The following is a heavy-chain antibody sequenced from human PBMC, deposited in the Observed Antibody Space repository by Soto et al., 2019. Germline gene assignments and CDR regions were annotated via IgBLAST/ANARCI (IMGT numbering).Heavy chain of an antibody. CDR3: ASYEVVSDYYYYYMDV. J-gene: IGHJ6*03. D-gene: IGHD2-15*01. CDR1: GGSISSYY. V-gene: IGHV4-34*01. Sequence: PSETLSLTCTVSGGSISSYYWSWIRQPPGKGLEWIGEINHSGSTNYNPSLKSRVTISVDTSKNQFSLKLSSVTAADTAVYYCASYEVVSDYYYYYMDVWGKGTTVTVSS. CDR2: INHSGST.